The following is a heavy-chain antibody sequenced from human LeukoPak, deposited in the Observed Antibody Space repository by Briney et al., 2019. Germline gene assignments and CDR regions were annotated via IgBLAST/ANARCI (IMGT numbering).Heavy chain of an antibody. D-gene: IGHD5-24*01. CDR2: IFYIGTT. V-gene: IGHV4-59*08. CDR3: ARRIDGYNYIRLDL. Sequence: PSETLSLTCTVSGGSISGYYWSWIRQPPGKGLEWIGHIFYIGTTNYNPSLKSRVTISVDTSKNQFSLILSSVTAADTAVYYCARRIDGYNYIRLDLWGQGTLLTVFS. J-gene: IGHJ5*02. CDR1: GGSISGYY.